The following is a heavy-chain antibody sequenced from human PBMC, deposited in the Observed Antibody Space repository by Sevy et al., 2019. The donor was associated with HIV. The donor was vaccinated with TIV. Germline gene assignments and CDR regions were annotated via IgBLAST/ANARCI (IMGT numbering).Heavy chain of an antibody. CDR3: AREVRLRSDRRGMDV. CDR2: ISSSSSYS. V-gene: IGHV3-21*01. D-gene: IGHD4-17*01. Sequence: GRSLRLSCAASGFTFSSYSMNWVRQAPGKGLEWVSSISSSSSYSYSADSVKGRFTISRDNAKNSLYLQMNSLRAEDTAVYYCAREVRLRSDRRGMDVWGQGTTVTVSS. CDR1: GFTFSSYS. J-gene: IGHJ6*02.